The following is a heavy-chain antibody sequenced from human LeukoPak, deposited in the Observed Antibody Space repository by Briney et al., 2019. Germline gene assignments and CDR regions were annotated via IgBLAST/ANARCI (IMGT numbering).Heavy chain of an antibody. Sequence: ASVKVSCKASGYTLTGYYIHWVRQAPGQGLEWIGWINPNSGGTNYAQKFQGRVTMTRDTSISTAYMDLSRLRSDDTAVYYCARGSIVGATFDYFDYWGQGTLVTVSS. D-gene: IGHD1-26*01. CDR3: ARGSIVGATFDYFDY. CDR2: INPNSGGT. J-gene: IGHJ4*02. CDR1: GYTLTGYY. V-gene: IGHV1-2*02.